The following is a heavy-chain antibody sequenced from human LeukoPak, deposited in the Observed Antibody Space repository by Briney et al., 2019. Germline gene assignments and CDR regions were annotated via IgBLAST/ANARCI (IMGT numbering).Heavy chain of an antibody. D-gene: IGHD4-23*01. CDR2: ISWNSGSI. Sequence: GGSLRLSCAASGFTFDDYAMHWVRQAPGKGLEWVSGISWNSGSIGYADSVKGRFTISRDNAKNSLYLQMNSLRAEDTAVYYCARSMTTVVTDAFDIWGQGTMVTVSS. CDR1: GFTFDDYA. CDR3: ARSMTTVVTDAFDI. J-gene: IGHJ3*02. V-gene: IGHV3-9*01.